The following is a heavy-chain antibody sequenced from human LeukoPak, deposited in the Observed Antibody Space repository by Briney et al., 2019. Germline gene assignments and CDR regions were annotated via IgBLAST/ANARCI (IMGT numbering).Heavy chain of an antibody. J-gene: IGHJ4*02. V-gene: IGHV4-39*01. CDR1: GGSTSSSSYY. Sequence: SETLSLTCTVSGGSTSSSSYYWGWIRQPPGKGLEWIGSIYYSGSTYYNPSLKSRVTISVDTSKNQFSLRLSSVTAADTAVYYCARHIGRDGYGPTFDYWGQGTLVTVSS. CDR2: IYYSGST. CDR3: ARHIGRDGYGPTFDY. D-gene: IGHD5-24*01.